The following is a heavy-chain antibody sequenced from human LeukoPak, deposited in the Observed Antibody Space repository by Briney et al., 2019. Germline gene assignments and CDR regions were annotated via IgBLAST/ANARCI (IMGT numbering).Heavy chain of an antibody. CDR3: TTEYFGGFEY. Sequence: GGSLRLSCVLSTFTKAWMNWVRQAPGKGLEWVGRVKNRGDGMATDYAAPVKGRFIISREDSKKTVYLQMDSLKTEDTAVYFCTTEYFGGFEYWGQGTLVTVSS. J-gene: IGHJ4*02. D-gene: IGHD3-16*01. CDR2: VKNRGDGMAT. CDR1: TFTKAW. V-gene: IGHV3-15*07.